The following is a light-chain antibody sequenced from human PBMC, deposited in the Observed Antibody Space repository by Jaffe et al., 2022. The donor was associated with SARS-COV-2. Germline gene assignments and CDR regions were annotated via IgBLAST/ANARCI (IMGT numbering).Light chain of an antibody. CDR3: QQSYSTPYT. CDR1: QSISSY. Sequence: DIQMTQSPSSLSASVGDRVTITCRASQSISSYLSWYQQKPGKAPNLLIYAASILQSGVPSRFSGSGSGTDFTLTISSLQPEDFATYYCQQSYSTPYTFGQGTKLEIK. J-gene: IGKJ2*01. V-gene: IGKV1-39*01. CDR2: AAS.